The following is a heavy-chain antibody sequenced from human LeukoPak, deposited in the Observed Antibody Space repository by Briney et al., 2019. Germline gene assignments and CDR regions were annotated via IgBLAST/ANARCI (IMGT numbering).Heavy chain of an antibody. V-gene: IGHV1-69*04. D-gene: IGHD5-18*01. CDR2: IIPILGIA. CDR1: GGTFSSYA. Sequence: SVKVSCKASGGTFSSYAISWVRQAPGQGLEWMGRIIPILGIANYAQKFQGRVTITADKSTSTAHMELSSLRSEDTAVYYCARVDTAMVIDYWGQGTLVTVSS. CDR3: ARVDTAMVIDY. J-gene: IGHJ4*02.